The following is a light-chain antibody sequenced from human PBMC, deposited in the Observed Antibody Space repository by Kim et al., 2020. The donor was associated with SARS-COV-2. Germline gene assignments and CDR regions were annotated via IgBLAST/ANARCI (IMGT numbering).Light chain of an antibody. CDR3: QAWDSSTWV. V-gene: IGLV3-1*01. CDR1: KLGDKY. Sequence: SYELTQPPSVSVSPGQTASITCSGDKLGDKYACWYQQKPGQSPVLVIYQDSKRPSGIPERFSGSNSGNTATLTISGTQAMDEADYYCQAWDSSTWVFGGGTPLAV. CDR2: QDS. J-gene: IGLJ3*02.